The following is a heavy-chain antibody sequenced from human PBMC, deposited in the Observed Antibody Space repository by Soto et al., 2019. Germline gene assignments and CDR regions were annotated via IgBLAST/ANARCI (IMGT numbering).Heavy chain of an antibody. J-gene: IGHJ5*02. D-gene: IGHD6-13*01. CDR2: ISSSSSTI. V-gene: IGHV3-48*01. CDR3: ARHPERIAEIGWFDP. Sequence: EVQLVESGGGLVQPGGSLRLSCAASGFTFSSYSMNWVRQAPGKGLEWVSYISSSSSTIYYADSVKDRFTISRDNAKNSLYLQMNSLRAEDTAVYYCARHPERIAEIGWFDPWGQGTLVTVSS. CDR1: GFTFSSYS.